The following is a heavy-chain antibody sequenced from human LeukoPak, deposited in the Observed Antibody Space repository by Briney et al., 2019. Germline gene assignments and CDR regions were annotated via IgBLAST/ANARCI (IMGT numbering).Heavy chain of an antibody. D-gene: IGHD4-23*01. CDR1: GGSISSGGYY. V-gene: IGHV4-31*01. CDR3: ARDSTRLRWYYFDY. J-gene: IGHJ4*02. Sequence: SQTLSLTCTVSGGSISSGGYYWSWIRQHPGKGLEWIGYIYYSGSTYYNPSLKSQVTISVDTSKNQFSLKLSSVTAADTAVYYCARDSTRLRWYYFDYWGQGTLVTVSS. CDR2: IYYSGST.